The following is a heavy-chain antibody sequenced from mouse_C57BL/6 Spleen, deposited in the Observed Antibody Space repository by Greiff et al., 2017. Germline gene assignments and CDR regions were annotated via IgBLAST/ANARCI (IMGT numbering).Heavy chain of an antibody. CDR2: IYPGDGDT. V-gene: IGHV1-82*01. D-gene: IGHD1-1*01. Sequence: QVQLQQSGPELVKPGASVKISCKASGYAFSSSWMNWVKQRPGKGLEWIGRIYPGDGDTNYNGKFKGKATLTADKSSSTAYMQLSSLTSEDSAVYFCARRPPITTVVGGYYFDYWGQGTTLTVSS. CDR3: ARRPPITTVVGGYYFDY. J-gene: IGHJ2*01. CDR1: GYAFSSSW.